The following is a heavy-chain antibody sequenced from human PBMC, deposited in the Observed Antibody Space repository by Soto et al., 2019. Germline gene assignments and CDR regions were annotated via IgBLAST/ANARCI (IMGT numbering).Heavy chain of an antibody. D-gene: IGHD4-4*01. J-gene: IGHJ4*02. CDR1: GFTFSRYA. CDR3: ARDPTVSTVTYFDY. V-gene: IGHV3-30-3*01. CDR2: LSFDGSNK. Sequence: QVQLVESGGGVVQPGRSLRLSCEASGFTFSRYAMHWVRQAPGKGLEWVAVLSFDGSNKYYADSVKGRFTISRDNSKNTLFLQMNGPRVEDTAVYYCARDPTVSTVTYFDYWGQGTLVTVSS.